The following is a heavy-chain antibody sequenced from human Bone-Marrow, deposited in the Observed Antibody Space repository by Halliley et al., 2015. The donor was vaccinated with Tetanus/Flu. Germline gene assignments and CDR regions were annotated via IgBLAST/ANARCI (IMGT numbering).Heavy chain of an antibody. J-gene: IGHJ4*02. CDR3: ARVRELGDYEAF. CDR2: IYQSGST. CDR1: SVSIGSGGYS. V-gene: IGHV4-30-2*01. Sequence: TLSLTCTVSSVSIGSGGYSWSWIRQPPGKGLEWIGCIYQSGSTHYNPSLKSRATISVDWSNNQFSLKVTSVTAADTAVYYCARVRELGDYEAFWGQGTLVTVSS. D-gene: IGHD4-17*01.